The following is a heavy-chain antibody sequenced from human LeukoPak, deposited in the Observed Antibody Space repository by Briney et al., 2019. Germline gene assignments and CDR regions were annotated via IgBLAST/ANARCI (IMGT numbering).Heavy chain of an antibody. D-gene: IGHD1-26*01. V-gene: IGHV4-30-2*01. CDR1: GGSISSGGYY. CDR3: ASAVGSPGRHYYYMDV. CDR2: TYASGTT. Sequence: PSETLSLTCNVSGGSISSGGYYWTWIRQPPGKGLELIGFTYASGTTYYNPSLKKRVTISVHGSKNQFSLNLSSATAADTAVYYCASAVGSPGRHYYYMDVWGKGTTVTVSS. J-gene: IGHJ6*03.